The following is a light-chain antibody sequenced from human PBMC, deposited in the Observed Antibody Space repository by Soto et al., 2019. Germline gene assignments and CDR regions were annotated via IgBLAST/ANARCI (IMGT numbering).Light chain of an antibody. J-gene: IGLJ2*01. CDR1: SSNIGTDYD. CDR2: GQD. CDR3: QSYDSSLSIVV. V-gene: IGLV1-40*01. Sequence: QSVLTQPPSVSGAPGQRVTISCTGSSSNIGTDYDVHWYQQVPGTAPKLLISGQDIRPSGVPDRFSGSKSGTSASLAITGLQAADEADYYCQSYDSSLSIVVFGGGTKLTVL.